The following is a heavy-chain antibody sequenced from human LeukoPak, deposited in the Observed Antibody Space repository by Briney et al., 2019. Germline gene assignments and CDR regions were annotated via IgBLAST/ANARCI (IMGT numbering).Heavy chain of an antibody. CDR3: ARDKQLIAAADPFDI. CDR1: GYIFTRYG. D-gene: IGHD6-13*01. J-gene: IGHJ3*02. Sequence: ASVKVSCKASGYIFTRYGISWVRQAPGQGPEWMGWISAYDGNREFTQKLQGRLTLTTDTSTSTAYMELRGLRSDDTAAYYCARDKQLIAAADPFDIWGQGTMVTVSS. V-gene: IGHV1-18*01. CDR2: ISAYDGNR.